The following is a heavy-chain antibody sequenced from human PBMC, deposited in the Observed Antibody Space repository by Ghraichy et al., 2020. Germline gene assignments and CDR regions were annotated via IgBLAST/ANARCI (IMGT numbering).Heavy chain of an antibody. D-gene: IGHD6-6*01. V-gene: IGHV6-1*01. Sequence: SQTLSLTCAISGDSVSSNSAAWNWIRQSPSRGLEWLGRTYYRSKWYNDYAVSVKSRITINPDTSKNQFSLQLNSVTPEDTAVYYCARSSSSPVLGSVLNAFDIWGQGTMVTVSS. CDR3: ARSSSSPVLGSVLNAFDI. CDR1: GDSVSSNSAA. J-gene: IGHJ3*02. CDR2: TYYRSKWYN.